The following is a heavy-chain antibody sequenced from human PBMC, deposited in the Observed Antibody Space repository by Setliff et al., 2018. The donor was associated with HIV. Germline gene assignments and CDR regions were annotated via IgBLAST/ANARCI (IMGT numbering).Heavy chain of an antibody. V-gene: IGHV4-39*07. CDR1: GGSITRSSYY. CDR3: ARGVAAAGL. Sequence: SETLSLTCTVSGGSITRSSYYWAWIRQPPGKGLEWIGNIFYSGHTFYNPSLRSRVTISVDTSKNQFSLKLSSVTAADTAVYYCARGVAAAGLWGQGTLVPSPQ. D-gene: IGHD6-13*01. J-gene: IGHJ4*02. CDR2: IFYSGHT.